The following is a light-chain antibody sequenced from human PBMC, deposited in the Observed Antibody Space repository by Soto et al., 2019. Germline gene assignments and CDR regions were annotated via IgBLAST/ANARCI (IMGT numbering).Light chain of an antibody. CDR1: QTVSIY. CDR3: QQTYISPQT. J-gene: IGKJ1*01. CDR2: AAS. Sequence: EIQVTQTTSSLSASVADRVTTTCRASQTVSIYLNWYRQKPGKAPELLIFAASDLQSGVPSRFSGSGSGTDFTLTISSLQPEDFATYYCQQTYISPQTFGQGTKVDIK. V-gene: IGKV1-39*01.